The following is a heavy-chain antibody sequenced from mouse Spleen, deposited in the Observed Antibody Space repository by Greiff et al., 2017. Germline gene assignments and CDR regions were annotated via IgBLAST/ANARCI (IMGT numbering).Heavy chain of an antibody. CDR3: ARSYYGSSYPYYYAMDY. CDR1: GFNIKDTY. CDR2: IDPANGNT. D-gene: IGHD1-1*01. Sequence: VQLKESGAELVKPGASVKLSCTASGFNIKDTYMHWVKQRPEQGLEWIGRIDPANGNTKYDPKFQGKATITADTSSNTAYLQLSSLTSEDTAVYYCARSYYGSSYPYYYAMDYWGQGTSVTVSS. V-gene: IGHV14-3*02. J-gene: IGHJ4*01.